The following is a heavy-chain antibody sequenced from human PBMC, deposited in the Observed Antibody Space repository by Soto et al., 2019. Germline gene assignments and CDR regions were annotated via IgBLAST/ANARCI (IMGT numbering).Heavy chain of an antibody. V-gene: IGHV3-30-3*01. CDR3: ARDPKTSGGQHWAFNYFDS. CDR2: ISYEGTNK. J-gene: IGHJ4*02. Sequence: GSLRLSCAASGFSFSISPMHWVRQAPGKGPEWVALISYEGTNKFYADSVKGRFTISRDNSKSTLYLQVDSLRPEDAAVYYCARDPKTSGGQHWAFNYFDSWGQGTLVTVS. CDR1: GFSFSISP. D-gene: IGHD7-27*01.